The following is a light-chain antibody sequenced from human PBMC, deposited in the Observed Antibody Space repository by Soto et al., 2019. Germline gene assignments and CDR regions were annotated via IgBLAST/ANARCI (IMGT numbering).Light chain of an antibody. CDR2: QAS. V-gene: IGKV1-5*03. J-gene: IGKJ4*01. Sequence: DIPMTQSPSTLSASVGDRVTITCRASQSVSHWLAWYQQKPGKAPTVLIYQASALESGVPSRFSGSGFGTEFTLTISSLQPDDFATYYCQQYSRYSITFGGGTKVE. CDR1: QSVSHW. CDR3: QQYSRYSIT.